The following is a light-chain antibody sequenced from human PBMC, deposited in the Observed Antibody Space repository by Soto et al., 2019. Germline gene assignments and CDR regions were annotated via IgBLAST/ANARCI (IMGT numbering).Light chain of an antibody. CDR1: QSISSW. Sequence: DIQMTQSPSTLSASLGDRVTITCRASQSISSWLAWYQQKPGKAPKLLIHKASNLQTGVPSRFSGSGSGTEFTLTISSLQPDDFATYYCQQFHSYLYTFGQGTKLEIK. V-gene: IGKV1-5*03. J-gene: IGKJ2*01. CDR2: KAS. CDR3: QQFHSYLYT.